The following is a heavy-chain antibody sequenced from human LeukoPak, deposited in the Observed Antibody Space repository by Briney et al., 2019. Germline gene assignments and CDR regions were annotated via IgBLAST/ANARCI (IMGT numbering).Heavy chain of an antibody. Sequence: GGSLRLSCAASGFTFSSYGMHWVRQAPGKGLEWVAVISYDGSNKYCADSVKGRFTISRDNSKNTLYLQMNSLRAEDTAVYYCAKVGSYYYDSSGPFDYWGQGTLVTVSS. J-gene: IGHJ4*02. CDR1: GFTFSSYG. D-gene: IGHD3-22*01. V-gene: IGHV3-30*18. CDR2: ISYDGSNK. CDR3: AKVGSYYYDSSGPFDY.